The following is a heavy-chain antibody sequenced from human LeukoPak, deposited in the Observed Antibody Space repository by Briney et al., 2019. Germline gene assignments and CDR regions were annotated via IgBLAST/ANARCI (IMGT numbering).Heavy chain of an antibody. J-gene: IGHJ3*02. CDR2: IYYSGST. CDR1: GGSISRYY. D-gene: IGHD1-26*01. V-gene: IGHV4-59*01. CDR3: AREIVGYDSDAFDI. Sequence: SETLSLTCTVSGGSISRYYWSWLRQPPGKGLEWIGYIYYSGSTNYNPSLKSRVTISVDTAKNQFSLKLSSVTAADTAVYYCAREIVGYDSDAFDIWGQGTMVTVSS.